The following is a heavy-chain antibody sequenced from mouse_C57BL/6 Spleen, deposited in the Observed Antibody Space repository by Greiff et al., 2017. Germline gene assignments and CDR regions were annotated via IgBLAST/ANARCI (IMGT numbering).Heavy chain of an antibody. CDR2: ISDGGSYT. V-gene: IGHV5-4*01. CDR1: GFTFSSYA. Sequence: EVKLLESGGGLVKPGGSLKLSCAASGFTFSSYAMSWVRQTPEKRLEWVATISDGGSYTYYPDNVKGRFTISRDNAKNNLYLQMSHLKSEDTAKYYCARDDNFDYWGQGTTLTVSS. J-gene: IGHJ2*01. CDR3: ARDDNFDY.